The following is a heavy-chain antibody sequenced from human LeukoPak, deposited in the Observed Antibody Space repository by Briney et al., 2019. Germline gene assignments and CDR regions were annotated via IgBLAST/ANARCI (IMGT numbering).Heavy chain of an antibody. Sequence: SETLSLTCTVSGGSISSSSYYWGWIRQPPGKGLEWIGSIYHSGSTYCNPSLKSRVTTSVDTSKNQFSLKLSSVTAADTAVYYCARFTPSSDYLFAFDYWGQGTLVTVSS. CDR3: ARFTPSSDYLFAFDY. V-gene: IGHV4-39*01. CDR1: GGSISSSSYY. CDR2: IYHSGST. D-gene: IGHD4-11*01. J-gene: IGHJ4*02.